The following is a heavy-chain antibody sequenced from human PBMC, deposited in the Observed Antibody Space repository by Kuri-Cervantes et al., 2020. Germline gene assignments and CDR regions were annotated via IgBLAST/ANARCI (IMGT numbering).Heavy chain of an antibody. CDR2: IYYSGST. V-gene: IGHV4-39*01. CDR1: GGSISSYY. CDR3: ARHLFDSSGYYGVPDAFDI. Sequence: SETLSLTCTVSGGSISSYYWSWIRQPPGKGLEWIGSIYYSGSTYYNPSLKSRVTIHTSKNQFSLKLSSVTAADTAVYYCARHLFDSSGYYGVPDAFDIWGQGTMVTVSS. J-gene: IGHJ3*02. D-gene: IGHD3-22*01.